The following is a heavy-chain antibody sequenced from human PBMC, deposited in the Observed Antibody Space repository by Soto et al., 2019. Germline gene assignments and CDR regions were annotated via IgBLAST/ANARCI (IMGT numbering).Heavy chain of an antibody. J-gene: IGHJ3*02. CDR3: ARPSGYDYPDAFDI. V-gene: IGHV4-39*01. Sequence: XETLSLTCAVAGGSISSSSYYWGWIRQPPGKGLEWIGSIYYSGSTYYNPSLKSRVTISVDTSKNQFSLKLSSVTAADTAVYYCARPSGYDYPDAFDIWGQGSMVTVSS. D-gene: IGHD4-17*01. CDR1: GGSISSSSYY. CDR2: IYYSGST.